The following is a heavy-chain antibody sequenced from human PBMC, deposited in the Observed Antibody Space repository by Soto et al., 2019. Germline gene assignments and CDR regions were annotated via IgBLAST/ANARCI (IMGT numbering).Heavy chain of an antibody. CDR3: ARRIQYYYGLDA. CDR2: VYNGGYT. CDR1: GGSISSYY. Sequence: QVQLHESGPGLVKPSETLSLTCTVSGGSISSYYWTWIRQPPGKGLEWIGYVYNGGYTNYSPSLKSRVTISLDTSKNLFSLKLPSVTAADTAMYYCARRIQYYYGLDAWGQGTTVTVSS. V-gene: IGHV4-59*01. J-gene: IGHJ6*02.